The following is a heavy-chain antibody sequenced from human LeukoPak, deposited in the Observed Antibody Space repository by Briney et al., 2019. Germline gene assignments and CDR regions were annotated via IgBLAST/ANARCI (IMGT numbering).Heavy chain of an antibody. CDR2: ISYSGGT. CDR1: GDSVSSGGSY. V-gene: IGHV4-30-4*02. Sequence: SETLSLTCTVSGDSVSSGGSYWSWVRQPPGKGLEWIGYISYSGGTYYNLSLQSRVTISVDTSKNQFSLKLSSVTAADTAVYYCARGRITIFGVGSKYFDLWGRGTLVTVSS. CDR3: ARGRITIFGVGSKYFDL. D-gene: IGHD3-3*01. J-gene: IGHJ2*01.